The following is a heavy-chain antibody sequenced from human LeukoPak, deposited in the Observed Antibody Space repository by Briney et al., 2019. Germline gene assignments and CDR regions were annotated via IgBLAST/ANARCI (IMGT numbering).Heavy chain of an antibody. CDR2: ISSKAYGGTT. J-gene: IGHJ4*02. CDR1: GFTFGDYA. D-gene: IGHD1-1*01. Sequence: GGSLRLSCSASGFTFGDYAMSWVRQAPAKGLEWVGFISSKAYGGTTEYAASVEGRFTISRDDSKSIAYLQMNSPKTEDTAVYYCSRDLNWSFDYWGQGTLVTVS. V-gene: IGHV3-49*04. CDR3: SRDLNWSFDY.